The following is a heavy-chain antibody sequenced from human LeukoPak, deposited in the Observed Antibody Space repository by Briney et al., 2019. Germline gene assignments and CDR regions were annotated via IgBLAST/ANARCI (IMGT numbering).Heavy chain of an antibody. J-gene: IGHJ4*02. D-gene: IGHD3-22*01. V-gene: IGHV3-23*01. CDR2: NSDSGAGT. CDR3: AKGSSSGYYFLDF. Sequence: RLSCEASVFSFSIHAMILLHQAPDKNLNHVSPNSDSGAGTYYADPVKSRFTISSDNSNTTRYLQINTLRHEDTTLYYCAKGSSSGYYFLDFWGQGTLVTVSS. CDR1: VFSFSIHA.